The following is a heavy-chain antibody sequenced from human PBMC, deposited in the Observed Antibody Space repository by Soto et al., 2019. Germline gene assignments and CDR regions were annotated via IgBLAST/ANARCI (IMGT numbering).Heavy chain of an antibody. J-gene: IGHJ4*02. D-gene: IGHD1-26*01. CDR1: GFAFSSYG. CDR2: INSDGSST. CDR3: SRDKMGATADY. Sequence: EVQLVESGGGLVQPGGSLRLSCAASGFAFSSYGMHWVRQAPGKGLVWVSRINSDGSSTSYADSVKGRFTVSRDNAKNTLYLQMYGLRGDDTAVYYCSRDKMGATADYWGQGSLVTVSS. V-gene: IGHV3-74*01.